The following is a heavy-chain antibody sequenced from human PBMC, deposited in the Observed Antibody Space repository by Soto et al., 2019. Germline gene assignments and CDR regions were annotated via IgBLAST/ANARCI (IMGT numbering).Heavy chain of an antibody. CDR1: GFTFSSYW. J-gene: IGHJ6*02. CDR3: ARSYYDILTGYYSNYYYGMDV. D-gene: IGHD3-9*01. V-gene: IGHV3-7*03. CDR2: IKQDGSEK. Sequence: GGSLRLSCAASGFTFSSYWMSWVRQAPGKGLEWVANIKQDGSEKYYVDSVKGRFTTSRDNAKNSLYLQMNSLRAEDTAVYYCARSYYDILTGYYSNYYYGMDVWGQGTTVTVSS.